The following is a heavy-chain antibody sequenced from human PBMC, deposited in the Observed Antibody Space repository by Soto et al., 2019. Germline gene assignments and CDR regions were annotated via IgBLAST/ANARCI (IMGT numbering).Heavy chain of an antibody. Sequence: LRLSCAASGFTFSSYAMHWVRQAPGKGLEWVAVISYDGSNKYYADSVKGRFTISRDNSKNTLYLQMNSLRAEDTAVYYCARGYIFGVVIITPLFDYWGQGTLVTVSS. V-gene: IGHV3-30-3*01. CDR2: ISYDGSNK. J-gene: IGHJ4*02. D-gene: IGHD3-3*01. CDR1: GFTFSSYA. CDR3: ARGYIFGVVIITPLFDY.